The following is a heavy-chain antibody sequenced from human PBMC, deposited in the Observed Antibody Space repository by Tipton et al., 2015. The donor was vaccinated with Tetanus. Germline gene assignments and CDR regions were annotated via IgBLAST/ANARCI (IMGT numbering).Heavy chain of an antibody. D-gene: IGHD5-24*01. CDR2: IYSSGGA. CDR1: GGSMRSYY. CDR3: ARGEDAYKTGNY. V-gene: IGHV4-59*12. J-gene: IGHJ4*02. Sequence: TLSLTCIVSGGSMRSYYWSWIRQPPGKGLEWIGHIYSSGGARYNPSLKSRVTMSIDTSKNQFSLKLTSLTAADTAVYFCARGEDAYKTGNYWGQGTLVTVSS.